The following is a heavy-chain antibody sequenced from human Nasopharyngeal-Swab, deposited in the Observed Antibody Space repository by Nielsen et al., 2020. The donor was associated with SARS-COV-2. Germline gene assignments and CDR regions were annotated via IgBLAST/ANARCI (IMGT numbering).Heavy chain of an antibody. CDR2: INPNSGDT. CDR1: GYTFTDYF. CDR3: VRDDGDVPGITGSGPPGGF. Sequence: ASVKVSCKASGYTFTDYFMHWVRQAPGQGLEWMGRINPNSGDTKYVEIFRDRVTVTRDTSITTVYMELSSLRSDETAVYYCVRDDGDVPGITGSGPPGGFWGQGTLVTVSS. V-gene: IGHV1-2*06. D-gene: IGHD3-10*01. J-gene: IGHJ4*01.